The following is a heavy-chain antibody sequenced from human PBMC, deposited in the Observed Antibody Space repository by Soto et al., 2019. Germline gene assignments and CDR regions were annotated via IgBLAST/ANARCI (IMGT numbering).Heavy chain of an antibody. V-gene: IGHV1-8*01. Sequence: VASVKVSCKASGYTFTSYDINWVRQATGQGLEWMGWMNPDSGNTGYAQKFQGRVTMTRNTSISTAYMELSSLRSEDTAVYYRARGGMYSSSWYRDYWGQGTLVTVSS. CDR3: ARGGMYSSSWYRDY. D-gene: IGHD6-13*01. CDR1: GYTFTSYD. J-gene: IGHJ4*02. CDR2: MNPDSGNT.